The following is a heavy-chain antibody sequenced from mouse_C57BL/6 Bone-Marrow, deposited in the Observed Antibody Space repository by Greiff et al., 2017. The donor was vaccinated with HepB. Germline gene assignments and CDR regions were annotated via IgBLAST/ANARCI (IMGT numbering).Heavy chain of an antibody. D-gene: IGHD1-1*01. J-gene: IGHJ1*03. CDR2: INPSNGGT. Sequence: VQLQQPGTELVKPGASVKLSCKASGYTFTSYWMHWVKQRPGQGLEWIGNINPSNGGTNYNEKFKSKATLTVDKSSSTAYMQLSSLTSEDSAVYYCARSRYYYGPWYFDVWGTGTTVTVSS. V-gene: IGHV1-53*01. CDR3: ARSRYYYGPWYFDV. CDR1: GYTFTSYW.